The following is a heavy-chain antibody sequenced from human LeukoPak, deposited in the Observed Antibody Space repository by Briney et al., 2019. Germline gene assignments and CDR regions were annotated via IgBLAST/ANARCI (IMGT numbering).Heavy chain of an antibody. Sequence: ASVKVSCKASGYTFTSYDINWVRQATGQGLEWMGWMNPNSGNTGYAQKFQGRVTMTRNTSISTAYMELSSLRSEDTAVYYCARGFGTTYYDFWSGYYGNWFDPWGQGTLVTVSS. CDR1: GYTFTSYD. J-gene: IGHJ5*02. CDR3: ARGFGTTYYDFWSGYYGNWFDP. CDR2: MNPNSGNT. V-gene: IGHV1-8*01. D-gene: IGHD3-3*01.